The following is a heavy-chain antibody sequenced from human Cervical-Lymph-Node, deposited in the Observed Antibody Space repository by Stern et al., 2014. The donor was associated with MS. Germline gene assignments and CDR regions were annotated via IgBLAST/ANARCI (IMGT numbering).Heavy chain of an antibody. J-gene: IGHJ4*02. Sequence: QVQLQESGPGLVKPSETVSLTCSVSGASFRSGGYYWSWIRQPAGKGLEWIGRIYMSGSTNYNPSFKGRVTMLEDTSRNQISLILTSVTASDTAVYYCASSIITTRPHYFDFWGRGTLVTVSS. V-gene: IGHV4-61*02. CDR3: ASSIITTRPHYFDF. CDR2: IYMSGST. CDR1: GASFRSGGYY. D-gene: IGHD5-24*01.